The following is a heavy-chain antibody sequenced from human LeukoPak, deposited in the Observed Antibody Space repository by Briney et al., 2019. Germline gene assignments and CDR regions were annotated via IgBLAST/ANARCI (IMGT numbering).Heavy chain of an antibody. Sequence: ASVKVSCKASGYTFTGYYLHWVRQAPGQGLEWMGWINPNSGGTNYAQKFQGRVTMTRDTSISTAYMELSRLRSDDTAVYYCASDPGVVRHRPPGRNFDYWGQGTLVTVSS. J-gene: IGHJ4*02. CDR3: ASDPGVVRHRPPGRNFDY. CDR2: INPNSGGT. V-gene: IGHV1-2*02. D-gene: IGHD2-15*01. CDR1: GYTFTGYY.